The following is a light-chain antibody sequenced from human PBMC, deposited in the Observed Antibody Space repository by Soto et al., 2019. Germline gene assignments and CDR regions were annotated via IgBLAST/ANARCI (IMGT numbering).Light chain of an antibody. J-gene: IGLJ1*01. V-gene: IGLV1-40*01. Sequence: SVLTQPPSVSWAPGQRVTISCTGSGSNIGAASDVYWYQQLPGRAPKLLIYGNNKRPSGVPDRFSGSKSGTSASLAITGLQAEDEADYYCQSYDSSLSTFYVFGTGTKVTVL. CDR3: QSYDSSLSTFYV. CDR2: GNN. CDR1: GSNIGAASD.